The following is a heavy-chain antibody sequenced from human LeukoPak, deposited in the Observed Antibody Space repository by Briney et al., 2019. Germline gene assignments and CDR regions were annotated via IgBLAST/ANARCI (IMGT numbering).Heavy chain of an antibody. CDR3: VKGYSSSWSGYFDS. CDR2: ITWDGYKI. D-gene: IGHD5-18*01. V-gene: IGHV3-9*01. J-gene: IGHJ4*02. Sequence: PGGALRVSCEGSGFIFDDYVMYWVRQSPGKGLEWVSGITWDGYKIDYVDSVKGRFTISRDNARNSLFLQMNRVRVEDTAFYYCVKGYSSSWSGYFDSWGQGTLVTVAS. CDR1: GFIFDDYV.